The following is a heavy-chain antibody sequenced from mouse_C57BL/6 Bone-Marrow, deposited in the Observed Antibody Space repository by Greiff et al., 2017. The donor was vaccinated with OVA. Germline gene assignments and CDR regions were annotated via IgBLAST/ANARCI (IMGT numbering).Heavy chain of an antibody. D-gene: IGHD1-1*01. CDR2: IYPGSGST. CDR1: GYTFTSYW. V-gene: IGHV1-55*01. J-gene: IGHJ1*03. CDR3: ASETVVATEYFDV. Sequence: VQLQQSGAELVKPGASVKMSCKASGYTFTSYWITWVKQRPGQGLEWIGDIYPGSGSTNYNEKFKSKATLTVDTSSSTAYMQLSSLTSEDSAVYYCASETVVATEYFDVWGTGTTVTVSS.